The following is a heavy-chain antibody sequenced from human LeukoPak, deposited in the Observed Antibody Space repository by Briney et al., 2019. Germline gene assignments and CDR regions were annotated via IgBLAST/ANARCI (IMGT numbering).Heavy chain of an antibody. V-gene: IGHV3-11*03. Sequence: GGSLRLSCAASGFTFSDFYMSWIRQAPGKGLESVSYISGSSSNTSYADSVKGRFTISRDNAKNSLYLQMNSLRAEDTAVYYCTRHPAEGDYWGQGTLVTVSS. CDR2: ISGSSSNT. D-gene: IGHD2-15*01. CDR3: TRHPAEGDY. J-gene: IGHJ4*02. CDR1: GFTFSDFY.